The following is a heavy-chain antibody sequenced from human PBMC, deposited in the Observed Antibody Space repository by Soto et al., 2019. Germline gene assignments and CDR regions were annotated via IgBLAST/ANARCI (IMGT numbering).Heavy chain of an antibody. V-gene: IGHV3-66*01. J-gene: IGHJ6*02. CDR1: GFTVSSNY. CDR2: IYSAGNT. D-gene: IGHD1-26*01. Sequence: EVQLVESGGDLVQPGGSLRLSCAASGFTVSSNYMSWVRQAPGKGLERISIIYSAGNTYYADSVKGRFTLSRDNSKNTLYLQMNSLGAEDTAVYYCARDFVVGGPTINYYYGMDVWGQGTTVTVSS. CDR3: ARDFVVGGPTINYYYGMDV.